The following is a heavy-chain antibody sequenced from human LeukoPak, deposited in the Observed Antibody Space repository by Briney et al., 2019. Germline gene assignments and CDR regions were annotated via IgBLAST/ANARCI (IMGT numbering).Heavy chain of an antibody. Sequence: PGGSLRLSCAASGFTVSSNEMSWVRQAPGKGLEWVSSISGGGTYYADSRKGRFTISRDNSKNTLYLQMNSLRAEDTAVYYCAKDTPDSSAYYLENWGQGTLVTVSS. V-gene: IGHV3-38-3*01. D-gene: IGHD3-22*01. CDR3: AKDTPDSSAYYLEN. CDR2: ISGGGT. J-gene: IGHJ4*02. CDR1: GFTVSSNE.